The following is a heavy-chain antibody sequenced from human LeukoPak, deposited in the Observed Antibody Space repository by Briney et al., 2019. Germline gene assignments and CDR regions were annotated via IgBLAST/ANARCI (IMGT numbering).Heavy chain of an antibody. CDR3: ARHRVGATTDFDY. V-gene: IGHV4-39*01. CDR2: IYYSGST. Sequence: SETLSLTCTVSGGSISSSSYCWGWIRQPPGKGLEWIGSIYYSGSTYYNPSLKSRVTISVDTSKNQFSLKLSSVTAADTAVYYCARHRVGATTDFDYWGQGTLVTVSS. CDR1: GGSISSSSYC. D-gene: IGHD1-26*01. J-gene: IGHJ4*02.